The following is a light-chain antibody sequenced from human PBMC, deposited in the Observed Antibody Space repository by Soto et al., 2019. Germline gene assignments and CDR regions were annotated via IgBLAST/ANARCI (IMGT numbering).Light chain of an antibody. Sequence: DIQMTQSPSSLSASVGDRVTITCQASQDISNYLSWYQQKPGRAPKLLIYDAANLQTGVPSRFSGGGSGTHFALTISSLQPEDIATYYCQHYRNLPFTFGPATKLDVK. V-gene: IGKV1-33*01. CDR2: DAA. CDR1: QDISNY. J-gene: IGKJ3*01. CDR3: QHYRNLPFT.